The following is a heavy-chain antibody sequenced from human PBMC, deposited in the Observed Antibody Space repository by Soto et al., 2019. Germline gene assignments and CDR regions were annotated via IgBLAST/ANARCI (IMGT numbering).Heavy chain of an antibody. D-gene: IGHD1-26*01. CDR2: LSGSGANT. J-gene: IGHJ4*02. CDR1: GFTFTSAA. V-gene: IGHV3-23*01. CDR3: AKTRESGIYFYFDS. Sequence: GGSLRLSCAASGFTFTSAAVSWLRQAPGKGLEWVSTLSGSGANTYYADSVKGRFTISRDNSKNTLYLQMNSLRAEDTALYYCAKTRESGIYFYFDSWGQGALVTVSS.